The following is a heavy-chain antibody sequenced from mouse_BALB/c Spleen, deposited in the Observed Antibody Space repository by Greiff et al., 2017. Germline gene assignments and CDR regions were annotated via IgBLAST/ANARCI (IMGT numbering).Heavy chain of an antibody. CDR1: GISITTGNYR. V-gene: IGHV3-5*02. D-gene: IGHD1-1*01. CDR2: IYYSGTI. J-gene: IGHJ4*01. CDR3: ARDDYYYGSRSYAMDY. Sequence: EVHLVESGPGLVKPSQTVSLTCTVTGISITTGNYRWSWIRQFPGNKLEWIGYIYYSGTITYNPSLTSRTTITRDTSKNQFFLEMNSLTAEDTATYYCARDDYYYGSRSYAMDYWGQGTSVTVSS.